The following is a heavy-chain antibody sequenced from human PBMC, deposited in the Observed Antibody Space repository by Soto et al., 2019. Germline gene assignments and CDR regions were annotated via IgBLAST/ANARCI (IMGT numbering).Heavy chain of an antibody. CDR1: GGPISSYY. J-gene: IGHJ4*02. V-gene: IGHV4-59*08. CDR3: ARLRFLEWFPPYFDY. Sequence: SETLSLTCTVSGGPISSYYWSWIRQPPGKGLEWIGYIYYSGSTNYNPSLKSRVTISVDTSKNQFSLKLSSVTAADTAVYYCARLRFLEWFPPYFDYWGQGTLVTVSS. CDR2: IYYSGST. D-gene: IGHD3-3*01.